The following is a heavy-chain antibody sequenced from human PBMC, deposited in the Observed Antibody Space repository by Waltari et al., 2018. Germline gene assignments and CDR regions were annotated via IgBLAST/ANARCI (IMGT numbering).Heavy chain of an antibody. CDR2: IYHSGST. CDR1: GYSISSGYY. D-gene: IGHD3-16*01. CDR3: ARDLHLGGFDY. J-gene: IGHJ4*02. V-gene: IGHV4-38-2*02. Sequence: QVQLQESGPGLVKPSETLSLPCTVSGYSISSGYYWGWIRQPPGKGLEWIGSIYHSGSTYYNPSLKSRVTISVDTSKNQFSLKLSSVTAADTAVYYCARDLHLGGFDYWGQGTLVTVSS.